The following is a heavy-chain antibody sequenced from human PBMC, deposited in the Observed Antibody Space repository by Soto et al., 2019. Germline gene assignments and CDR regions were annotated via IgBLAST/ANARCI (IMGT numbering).Heavy chain of an antibody. J-gene: IGHJ4*02. D-gene: IGHD6-13*01. V-gene: IGHV4-34*01. CDR3: ARSPHPYSTPGDY. CDR1: GGSFSGYY. CDR2: INHSGST. Sequence: QVQLQQWGAGLLKPSETLSLTCAVYGGSFSGYYWSWIRQPPGKGLEWIGEINHSGSTNYNPSLKSRVTISVDTSKNQFSLKLSSVTAADTAVYYCARSPHPYSTPGDYWGQATLVTVSS.